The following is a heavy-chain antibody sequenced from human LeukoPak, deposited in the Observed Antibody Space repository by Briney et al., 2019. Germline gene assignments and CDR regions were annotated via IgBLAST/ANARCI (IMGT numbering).Heavy chain of an antibody. V-gene: IGHV3-30*03. CDR1: GFTFRNYG. CDR2: ISYDGSPK. Sequence: PGRSLRLSCAASGFTFRNYGMLCARQAPDKGLEWVAVISYDGSPKYYADSVKGRFTISRDNSKNTLYLQMNSLRTEDTAVYYCAPGKFDYWGQGTLVTVSS. J-gene: IGHJ4*02. CDR3: APGKFDY.